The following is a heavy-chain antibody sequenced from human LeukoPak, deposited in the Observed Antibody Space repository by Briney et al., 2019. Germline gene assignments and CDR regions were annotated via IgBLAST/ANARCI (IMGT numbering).Heavy chain of an antibody. J-gene: IGHJ4*02. Sequence: PSETLSLTCTVSGGSINSYYWSWIRQPPGKGLEWIGYIYYSGSTNYNPSLKSRVTISVDTSKNQFSLKLSSVTAADTAVYYCARGETRNYFDYWGQGTLVTVS. CDR3: ARGETRNYFDY. CDR2: IYYSGST. V-gene: IGHV4-59*01. CDR1: GGSINSYY.